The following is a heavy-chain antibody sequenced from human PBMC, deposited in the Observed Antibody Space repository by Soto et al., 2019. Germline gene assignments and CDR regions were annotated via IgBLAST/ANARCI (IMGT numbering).Heavy chain of an antibody. V-gene: IGHV4-59*12. J-gene: IGHJ6*02. CDR2: INYSGST. CDR1: GGSISGYY. D-gene: IGHD3-10*01. CDR3: AGGGVRGVITRTRDYYGMDV. Sequence: PSETLSLTCTVSGGSISGYYWSWIRQPPGKRLEWIGYINYSGSTRYSPSFQGQVTISADKSISTAYLQWSSLKASDTAMYYCAGGGVRGVITRTRDYYGMDVWGQGTTVTVSS.